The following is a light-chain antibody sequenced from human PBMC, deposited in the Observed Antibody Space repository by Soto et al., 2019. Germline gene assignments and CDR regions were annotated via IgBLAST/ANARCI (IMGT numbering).Light chain of an antibody. CDR2: GAS. CDR3: QHYGSSPRT. Sequence: EIVLTQSPGTLSLSRGERATLSCRASQSVSSSYLAWYQQKPDQAPRLLIYGASSRATGIPDRFSGSGSGTDFTLTISRLEPEDFAMYYCQHYGSSPRTFGQGTKV. V-gene: IGKV3-20*01. J-gene: IGKJ1*01. CDR1: QSVSSSY.